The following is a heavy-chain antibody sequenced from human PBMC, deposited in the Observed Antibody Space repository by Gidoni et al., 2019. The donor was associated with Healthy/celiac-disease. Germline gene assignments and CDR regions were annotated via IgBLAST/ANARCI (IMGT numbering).Heavy chain of an antibody. V-gene: IGHV3-33*01. CDR3: AGGPYAAVYNYFNP. J-gene: IGHJ5*02. CDR2: IGYSGRYY. CDR1: GFTFSSYG. Sequence: QVQLVESGGGVVQPGRSLRLSCAASGFTFSSYGMHWVRQAPGKGLEGVVAIGYSGRYYYYAVSGRCSFSIARDNYTLSLYLQMHSLGDEDTAVYYCAGGPYAAVYNYFNPWGQGTLVTVSS.